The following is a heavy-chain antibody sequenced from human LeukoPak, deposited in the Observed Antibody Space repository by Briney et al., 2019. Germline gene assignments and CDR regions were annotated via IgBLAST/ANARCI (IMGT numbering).Heavy chain of an antibody. Sequence: PSETLSLTCTVSGGSISSSNYYWGWIRQPPGKGLEWIWSIYYSGSAYYNPSLKSRVTISVDTSKNQFSLRLGSVTAADTAMYYCARGLKITAAGPGYYGMDVWGQGTTVTVSS. CDR2: IYYSGSA. D-gene: IGHD6-13*01. V-gene: IGHV4-39*07. J-gene: IGHJ6*02. CDR3: ARGLKITAAGPGYYGMDV. CDR1: GGSISSSNYY.